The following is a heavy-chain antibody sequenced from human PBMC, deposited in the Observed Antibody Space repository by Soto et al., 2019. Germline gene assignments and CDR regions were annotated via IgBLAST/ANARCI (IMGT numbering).Heavy chain of an antibody. V-gene: IGHV4-39*01. CDR3: ARIGGLHYYGSGSSLIDY. Sequence: QLQLQESGPGLVKPSETLSLTCTVSGGSISSSSYYWGWIRQPPGKGLEWIGSIYYSGSTYYNPSLKSRVTISVDTSKNQFSLKLSSVTSADTAVYYCARIGGLHYYGSGSSLIDYWGQGTLVTVSS. CDR1: GGSISSSSYY. D-gene: IGHD3-10*01. CDR2: IYYSGST. J-gene: IGHJ4*02.